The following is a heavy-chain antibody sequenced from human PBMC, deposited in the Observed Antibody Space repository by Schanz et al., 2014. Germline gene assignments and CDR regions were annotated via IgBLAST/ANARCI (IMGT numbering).Heavy chain of an antibody. V-gene: IGHV3-30*02. CDR1: GFTFTNLG. J-gene: IGHJ4*02. CDR2: IRYDGSNQ. CDR3: AREKRRTEVVLDH. Sequence: QVQLVESGGGVVQPGGSLRLSCAASGFTFTNLGMHWVRRAPGKGLEWVAFIRYDGSNQYYADSVKGRFTISRDNSKNTLSLQMNSLRAEDTAVYYCAREKRRTEVVLDHWGQGTLVTVS.